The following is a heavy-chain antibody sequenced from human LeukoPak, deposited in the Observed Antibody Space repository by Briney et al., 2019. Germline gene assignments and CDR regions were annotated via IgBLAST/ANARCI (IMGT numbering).Heavy chain of an antibody. CDR1: GYTLTSYY. V-gene: IGHV1-46*01. Sequence: ASVKVSCKASGYTLTSYYMHWVRQAPGQGLEWMGIINPSGGSTSYAQKFQGRVTMTRDTSTSTVYMELSSLRSEDTAVYYCARVGGGNTLDYWGQGTLVTVSS. CDR3: ARVGGGNTLDY. D-gene: IGHD4-23*01. CDR2: INPSGGST. J-gene: IGHJ4*02.